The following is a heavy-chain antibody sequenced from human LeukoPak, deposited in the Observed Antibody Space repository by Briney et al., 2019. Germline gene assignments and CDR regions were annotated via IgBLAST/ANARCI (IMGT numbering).Heavy chain of an antibody. CDR2: IDWDDDK. Sequence: SGPALVKPTQTLTLTCTFSGFSLSTSGMCVSWIRQPPGKALEWLARIDWDDDKYYSTSLKTRLTISKDTSKNQVVLTMTNMDPVDTATYYCARINVAGTLGSWVDYWGQGTLVTVSS. V-gene: IGHV2-70*11. D-gene: IGHD1/OR15-1a*01. J-gene: IGHJ4*02. CDR3: ARINVAGTLGSWVDY. CDR1: GFSLSTSGMC.